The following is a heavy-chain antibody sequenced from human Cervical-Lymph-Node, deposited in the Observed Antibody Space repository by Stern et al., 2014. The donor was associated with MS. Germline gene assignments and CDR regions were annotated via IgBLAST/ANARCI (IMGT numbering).Heavy chain of an antibody. Sequence: QVQLVQSGAEVKKPGSAVTVSCKASGGTFSTYTISWVRQAPGQGLEWMGRIIPMSGISNDAQKFQGRVTITADRSTSTAYMELSSLRSEDTAVYYCARGRGSYLDQWGQGTLVIVSS. CDR2: IIPMSGIS. V-gene: IGHV1-69*09. CDR1: GGTFSTYT. CDR3: ARGRGSYLDQ. J-gene: IGHJ4*02. D-gene: IGHD1-26*01.